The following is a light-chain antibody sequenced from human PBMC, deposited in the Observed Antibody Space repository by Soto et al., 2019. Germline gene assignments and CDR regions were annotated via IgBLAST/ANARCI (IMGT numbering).Light chain of an antibody. Sequence: EIVLTQSPGTLYLSPGERATLSCRASRSISSNYLAWYQQKPGQAPRLLIYGASSRATGIPDRFSGSGSGTDFTLTISRLEPEDFAVYYCQQYGGATPYTFGQGTKLEIK. J-gene: IGKJ2*01. CDR3: QQYGGATPYT. CDR1: RSISSNY. V-gene: IGKV3-20*01. CDR2: GAS.